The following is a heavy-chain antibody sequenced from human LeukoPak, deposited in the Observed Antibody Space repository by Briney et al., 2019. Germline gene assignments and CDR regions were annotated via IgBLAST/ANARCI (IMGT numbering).Heavy chain of an antibody. V-gene: IGHV4-34*01. CDR3: ARGVVVADY. CDR2: INHSGST. J-gene: IGHJ4*02. CDR1: GGSFSGYY. D-gene: IGHD2-15*01. Sequence: PSETLSLTCAVYGGSFSGYYWSWIRQPPGKGLEWIGEINHSGSTNYYPSLKSRVTISVDTSKNQFSLKLSSVTAADTAVYYCARGVVVADYWGQGTLVTVSS.